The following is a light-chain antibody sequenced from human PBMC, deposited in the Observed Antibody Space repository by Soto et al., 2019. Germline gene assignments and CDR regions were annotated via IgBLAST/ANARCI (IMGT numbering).Light chain of an antibody. CDR2: DAS. J-gene: IGKJ1*01. V-gene: IGKV1-5*01. CDR3: QHYNSYSEA. CDR1: QSISNR. Sequence: DIQMTQSPSTLSASVGDRVTITCRASQSISNRLAWYQQKPGKAPKVLIYDASSLESGVPSRFSGSGSATEFTLTISSLQPDDFATYYCQHYNSYSEAFGQGTKVDIK.